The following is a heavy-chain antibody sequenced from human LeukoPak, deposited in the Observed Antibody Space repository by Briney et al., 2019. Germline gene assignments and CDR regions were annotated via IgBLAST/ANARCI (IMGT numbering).Heavy chain of an antibody. Sequence: GGSLRLSCAASGFTFSSYAMSWVRQAPGRGLEWVSAISGSGGSTYYADSVKGRFTISRDNSENTLYLQMNSLRAEDTAVYYCAKAKKQWLLDYWGQGTLVTVSS. J-gene: IGHJ4*02. V-gene: IGHV3-23*01. D-gene: IGHD6-19*01. CDR3: AKAKKQWLLDY. CDR1: GFTFSSYA. CDR2: ISGSGGST.